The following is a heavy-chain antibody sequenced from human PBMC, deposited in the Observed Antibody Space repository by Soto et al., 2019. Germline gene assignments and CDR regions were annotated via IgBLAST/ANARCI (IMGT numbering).Heavy chain of an antibody. Sequence: QVQLVQSGAEVKKSGSSVRVSCKASGGTFNSYTLSWVRQAPGQRLEWMGRIIPMLSMSTYAQKFQGRVSIIADNSTNTVYLDLRSLRSDETAIYYCATSYGSESWPFDYWGQGTLVTVSS. CDR1: GGTFNSYT. V-gene: IGHV1-69*02. D-gene: IGHD3-10*01. CDR2: IIPMLSMS. J-gene: IGHJ4*02. CDR3: ATSYGSESWPFDY.